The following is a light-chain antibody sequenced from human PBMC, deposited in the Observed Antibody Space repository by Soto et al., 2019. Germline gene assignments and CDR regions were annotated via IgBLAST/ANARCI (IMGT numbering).Light chain of an antibody. CDR1: QSISSW. Sequence: IHMTQSASSLSASVGDRFTITFRASQSISSWLAWYQQKPGKAPRLLIYDASSLESGVPSRFSGSGSGTDFTLTISSLQSDDFATYYCQQYNNYWTFGRGTKVDI. CDR3: QQYNNYWT. CDR2: DAS. J-gene: IGKJ1*01. V-gene: IGKV1-5*01.